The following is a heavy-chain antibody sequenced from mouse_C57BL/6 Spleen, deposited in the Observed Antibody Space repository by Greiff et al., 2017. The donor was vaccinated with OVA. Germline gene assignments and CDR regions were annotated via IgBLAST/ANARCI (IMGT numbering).Heavy chain of an antibody. V-gene: IGHV1-50*01. Sequence: QVQLQQPGAELVKPGASVKLSCKASGYTFTSYWMQWVKQRPGQGLEWIGEIDPSDSYTNYNQKFKGKATLTVDTSSSTAYMQLSSLTSEDSAVYYCARKGLGDYGNYSFDYWGQGTTLTVSS. CDR2: IDPSDSYT. J-gene: IGHJ2*01. CDR1: GYTFTSYW. CDR3: ARKGLGDYGNYSFDY. D-gene: IGHD2-1*01.